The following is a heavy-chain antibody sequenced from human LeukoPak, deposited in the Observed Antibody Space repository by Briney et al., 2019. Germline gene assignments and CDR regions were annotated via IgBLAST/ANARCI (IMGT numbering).Heavy chain of an antibody. J-gene: IGHJ4*02. D-gene: IGHD6-13*01. V-gene: IGHV4-38-2*02. CDR3: ARDHSSSSEDY. CDR2: IFHTGST. CDR1: GYSISSGYY. Sequence: SETLSHTCTVSGYSISSGYYWAWIRQPPGKGLEWIGSIFHTGSTYHNPSLKSRVTISVDTSKNQFSLKLNSVTAADTAVYYCARDHSSSSEDYWGQGTLVTVSS.